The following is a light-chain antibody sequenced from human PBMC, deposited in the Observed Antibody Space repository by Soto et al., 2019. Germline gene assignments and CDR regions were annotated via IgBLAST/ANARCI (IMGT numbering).Light chain of an antibody. J-gene: IGLJ1*01. CDR3: SSYTSSSLYV. Sequence: QSVLTQPASVSGSPGQSITISCTGTSSDVGGSNYVSWYQQLPGKAPKLMIYDVSDRPSGVSNRFSGSKSGNTASLAISGLQAEDEADYYCSSYTSSSLYVFGTGTKVTLL. V-gene: IGLV2-14*01. CDR2: DVS. CDR1: SSDVGGSNY.